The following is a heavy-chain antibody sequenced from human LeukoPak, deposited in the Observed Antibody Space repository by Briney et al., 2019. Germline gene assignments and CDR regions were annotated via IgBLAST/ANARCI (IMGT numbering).Heavy chain of an antibody. V-gene: IGHV4-59*01. CDR2: IYYSGST. D-gene: IGHD3-3*01. Sequence: KPSETLSLTCTVSGGSISSYYWTWIRQPPGKGLEWIGYIYYSGSTNYNPSLKSRVTISVDTSKNQFSLKLSSVTAADTAVYYCARAVAYFWSGLYYYYGMDVWGQGTTVTVSS. J-gene: IGHJ6*02. CDR3: ARAVAYFWSGLYYYYGMDV. CDR1: GGSISSYY.